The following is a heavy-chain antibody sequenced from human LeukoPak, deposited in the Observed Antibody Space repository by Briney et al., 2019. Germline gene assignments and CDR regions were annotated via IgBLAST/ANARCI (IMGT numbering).Heavy chain of an antibody. CDR2: INPNSGGT. CDR1: GYSFNDKY. V-gene: IGHV1-2*02. CDR3: ARRSSTHAFDI. Sequence: ASVKVSCKASGYSFNDKYLHWVRQAPGQGLEWMGSINPNSGGTNYAQKFQGRVTMTRDTSISTAYMDLRSLKSDDTAIYYCARRSSTHAFDIWGQGTMLTVSP. J-gene: IGHJ3*02. D-gene: IGHD3-10*01.